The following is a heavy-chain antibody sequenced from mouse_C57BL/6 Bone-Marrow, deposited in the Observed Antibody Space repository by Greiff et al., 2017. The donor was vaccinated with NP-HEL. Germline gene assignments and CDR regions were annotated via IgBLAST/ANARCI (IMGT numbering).Heavy chain of an antibody. CDR2: IDPSDSYT. CDR3: ASSNWDVERGFDY. D-gene: IGHD4-1*01. Sequence: QVQLQQPGAELVMPGASVKLPCKASGYTFTSYWMHWVKQRPGQGLEWIGEIDPSDSYTNYNQKFKGKSTLTVDKSSSTAYMQLSSLTSEDSAVYYCASSNWDVERGFDYWGQGTTLTVSS. CDR1: GYTFTSYW. J-gene: IGHJ2*01. V-gene: IGHV1-69*01.